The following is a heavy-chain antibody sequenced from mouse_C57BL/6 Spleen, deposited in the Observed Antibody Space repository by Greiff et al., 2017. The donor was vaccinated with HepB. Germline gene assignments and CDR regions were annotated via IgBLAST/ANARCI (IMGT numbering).Heavy chain of an antibody. CDR2: IYPGSGST. V-gene: IGHV1-55*01. CDR1: GYTFTSYW. CDR3: ARGGEYYGSSYDYAMDY. J-gene: IGHJ4*01. Sequence: QVQLQQPGAELVKPGASVKMSCKASGYTFTSYWITWVKQRPGQGLEWIGDIYPGSGSTNYNEKFKSKATLTVDTSSSTAYMQFSSLTSEDSAVYYGARGGEYYGSSYDYAMDYWGQGTSVTVSS. D-gene: IGHD1-1*01.